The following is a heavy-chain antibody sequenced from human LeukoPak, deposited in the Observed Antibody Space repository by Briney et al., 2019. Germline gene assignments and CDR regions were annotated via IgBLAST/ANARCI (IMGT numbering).Heavy chain of an antibody. CDR1: GYTFTTYG. CDR3: ARGEGYCSSTSCYDLFDY. CDR2: INAGNGNT. Sequence: ASVKVSCKASGYTFTTYGISWVRQAPGQRLEWMGWINAGNGNTKYSQKFQGRVTITRDTSASTAYMELSSLRSEDTAVYYCARGEGYCSSTSCYDLFDYWGQGTLVTVSS. V-gene: IGHV1-3*01. D-gene: IGHD2-2*01. J-gene: IGHJ4*02.